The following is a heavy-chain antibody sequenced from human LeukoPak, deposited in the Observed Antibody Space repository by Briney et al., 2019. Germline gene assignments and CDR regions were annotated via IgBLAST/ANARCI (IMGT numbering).Heavy chain of an antibody. CDR1: GYTFTSYY. D-gene: IGHD1-26*01. CDR3: AREVGATTYYYYGMDV. CDR2: INPNSGGT. J-gene: IGHJ6*02. V-gene: IGHV1-2*02. Sequence: ASVKVSCKASGYTFTSYYMHWVRQAPGQGLEWMGWINPNSGGTNYAQKFQGRVTMTRDTSISTAYMELSRLRSDDTAVYYCAREVGATTYYYYGMDVWGQGTTVTVSS.